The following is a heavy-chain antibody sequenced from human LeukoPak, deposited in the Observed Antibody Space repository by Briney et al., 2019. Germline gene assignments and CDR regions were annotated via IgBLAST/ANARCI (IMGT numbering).Heavy chain of an antibody. CDR2: TVVGRGET. Sequence: SVKVSCKTSEFTFRTSAIQWVRQARGQRLEWIGWTVVGRGETKYAQDLQGRVTITTDMSTSTAYLELSGLRSEDTAVYYCAAERYDGPCCWFDPWGQGTLVTVSS. V-gene: IGHV1-58*02. J-gene: IGHJ5*02. D-gene: IGHD1-14*01. CDR1: EFTFRTSA. CDR3: AAERYDGPCCWFDP.